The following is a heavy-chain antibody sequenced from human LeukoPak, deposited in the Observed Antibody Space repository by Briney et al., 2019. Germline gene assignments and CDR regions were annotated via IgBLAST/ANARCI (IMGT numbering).Heavy chain of an antibody. CDR2: MSPNSGNT. Sequence: ASVKVSFKASGYTFTGYYMHWVRQATGQGLEWMGWMSPNSGNTVYSQKFQGRVTMTRTSSVSTAYMELSSLTSEDTAVYYCAINWNSLNYWGQGTLVTVSS. CDR3: AINWNSLNY. J-gene: IGHJ4*02. CDR1: GYTFTGYY. D-gene: IGHD1-1*01. V-gene: IGHV1-8*02.